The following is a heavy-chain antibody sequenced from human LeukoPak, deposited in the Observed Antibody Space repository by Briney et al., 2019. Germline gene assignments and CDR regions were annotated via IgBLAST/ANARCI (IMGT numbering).Heavy chain of an antibody. Sequence: GGSLRLSCAASGFTFSSYAMHWVRQAPGKGLEWVAVISYDGSNKYYADSVKGRFTISRDNSKNTLYLQMKSLRAEDTAVYYCAKGGGYEAQYYYYYLDVWGKGTTVTISS. V-gene: IGHV3-30*04. CDR1: GFTFSSYA. CDR2: ISYDGSNK. D-gene: IGHD5-12*01. CDR3: AKGGGYEAQYYYYYLDV. J-gene: IGHJ6*03.